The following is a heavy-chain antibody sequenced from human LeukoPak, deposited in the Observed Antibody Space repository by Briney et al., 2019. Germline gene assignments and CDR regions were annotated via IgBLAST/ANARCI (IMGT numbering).Heavy chain of an antibody. D-gene: IGHD6-19*01. CDR2: IYYSGST. Sequence: SETLSLICTVSGGSISSRSYYWGWIRQPPGKGLEWIGNIYYSGSTYYNPSLKSRVTISIDTSKNQFSLKLSSVTAADTAVFYCARVEYTSGTWGIFTDWGQGTLVTVSS. CDR1: GGSISSRSYY. V-gene: IGHV4-39*07. CDR3: ARVEYTSGTWGIFTD. J-gene: IGHJ4*02.